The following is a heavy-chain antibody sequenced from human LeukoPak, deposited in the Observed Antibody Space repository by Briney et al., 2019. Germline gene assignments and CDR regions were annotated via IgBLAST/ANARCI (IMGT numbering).Heavy chain of an antibody. D-gene: IGHD3-16*01. V-gene: IGHV3-7*01. J-gene: IGHJ4*02. CDR1: GFSFSDFW. CDR3: ATSIERSTWGSHALDF. Sequence: GGSLRLSCAASGFSFSDFWINWVRQAPGKGLEWVANIKEDGSEKNYVDSVKGRFTIFSDKSKNSVYLQMKGLRADDTAVYYCATSIERSTWGSHALDFWGQGTLVTVSS. CDR2: IKEDGSEK.